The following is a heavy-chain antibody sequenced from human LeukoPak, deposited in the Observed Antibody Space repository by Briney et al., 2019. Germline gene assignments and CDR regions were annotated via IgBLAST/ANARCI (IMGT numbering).Heavy chain of an antibody. CDR1: GFTFSSYW. CDR3: AKAEQWLVEGVFDY. CDR2: IKQDGSEK. D-gene: IGHD6-19*01. J-gene: IGHJ4*02. V-gene: IGHV3-7*01. Sequence: GGSLRLSCAASGFTFSSYWMSWVRQAPGKGLDWVANIKQDGSEKYYVDSVKGRFTISRDNAKNSLYLQMNSLRAEDTAVYYCAKAEQWLVEGVFDYWGQGTLVTVSS.